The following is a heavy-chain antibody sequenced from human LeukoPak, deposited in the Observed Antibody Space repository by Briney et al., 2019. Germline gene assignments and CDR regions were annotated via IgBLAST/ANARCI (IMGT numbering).Heavy chain of an antibody. V-gene: IGHV3-7*01. CDR3: ASLNNDDY. J-gene: IGHJ4*02. CDR1: GFTFSNYW. CDR2: IKNDGSKK. Sequence: GGSLRLSCAASGFTFSNYWMGWVRQAPGKGLEWVANIKNDGSKKYYVDSVKGRFTISRDNAKNSLYLQMNSLRVEDTAVYYCASLNNDDYWGQGTLVTVSS. D-gene: IGHD1-1*01.